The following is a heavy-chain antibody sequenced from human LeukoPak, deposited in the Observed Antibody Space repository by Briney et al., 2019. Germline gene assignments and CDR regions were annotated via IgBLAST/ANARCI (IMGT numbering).Heavy chain of an antibody. J-gene: IGHJ4*02. V-gene: IGHV3-30*18. CDR1: GFTFSSYG. Sequence: GGSLRLSCAASGFTFSSYGMHWVRQAPGKGLEWVAVISYDGSNKYYADSVKGRFTISRDNSKNTLYLQMNSLRAEDTAVYYCAKDARGDWLLYGYWGQGTLVTVSS. CDR2: ISYDGSNK. CDR3: AKDARGDWLLYGY. D-gene: IGHD3/OR15-3a*01.